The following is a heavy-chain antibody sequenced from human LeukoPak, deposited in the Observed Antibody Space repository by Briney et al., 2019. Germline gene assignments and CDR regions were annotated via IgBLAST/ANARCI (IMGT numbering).Heavy chain of an antibody. CDR2: IKSKTDGGTP. CDR1: GFTFSNAW. J-gene: IGHJ4*02. V-gene: IGHV3-15*01. CDR3: TGVSRSSWYDY. Sequence: PGKSLRLSCAASGFTFSNAWMSWVRQAPGKGLEWVGRIKSKTDGGTPDYAAPVKGRFTISRDDSKNTLYLQMNSLKTEYTAVYYCTGVSRSSWYDYWGQGTLVTVSS. D-gene: IGHD6-13*01.